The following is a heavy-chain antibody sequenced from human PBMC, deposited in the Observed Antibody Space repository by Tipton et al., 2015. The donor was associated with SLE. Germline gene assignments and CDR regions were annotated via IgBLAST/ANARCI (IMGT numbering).Heavy chain of an antibody. J-gene: IGHJ4*02. CDR1: GGSISSSSYY. V-gene: IGHV4-39*07. D-gene: IGHD2-15*01. CDR3: ARERNCIGGTCYGSHFDY. Sequence: TLSLTCTVSGGSISSSSYYWGWIRQPPGKGLEWIGSIHRSGNTYYNPSLKSRVTISVDTSRNEVSLKLSSVTAADTALYYCARERNCIGGTCYGSHFDYWGPGALVTVSS. CDR2: IHRSGNT.